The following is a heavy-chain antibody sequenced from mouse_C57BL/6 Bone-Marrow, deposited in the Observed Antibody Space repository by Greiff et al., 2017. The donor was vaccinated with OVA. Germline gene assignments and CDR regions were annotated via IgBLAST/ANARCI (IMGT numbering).Heavy chain of an antibody. CDR3: ARGGGYYVGCAY. CDR2: INPYNGGT. CDR1: GYTFTDYY. D-gene: IGHD2-3*01. V-gene: IGHV1-19*01. Sequence: VQLQQSGPVLVKPGASVKMSCKASGYTFTDYYMNWVKQSHGTSLEWIGVINPYNGGTSYNQKFKGKATLTVDKSSSTAYMELNSLTSEDSAVYYCARGGGYYVGCAYWGQGTLVTVSA. J-gene: IGHJ3*01.